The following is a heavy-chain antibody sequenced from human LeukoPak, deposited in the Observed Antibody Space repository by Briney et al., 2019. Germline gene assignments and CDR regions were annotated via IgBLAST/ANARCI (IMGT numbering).Heavy chain of an antibody. V-gene: IGHV5-51*01. CDR1: GYNFANGW. Sequence: GESLKISCKESGYNFANGWLGWVRQVPGKGLEWMGIMYFGDSDTTDADIRYSPSFQSQVTISVDKSISTTYLQWSSLKASDTAIYYCARVCRKQHQVLCLDDWGQGTLVIVSS. J-gene: IGHJ4*02. CDR2: MYFGDSDTTDADI. CDR3: ARVCRKQHQVLCLDD. D-gene: IGHD6-13*01.